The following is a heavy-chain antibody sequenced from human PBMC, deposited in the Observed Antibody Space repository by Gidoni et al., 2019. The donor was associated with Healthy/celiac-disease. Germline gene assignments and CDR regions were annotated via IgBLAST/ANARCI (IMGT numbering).Heavy chain of an antibody. J-gene: IGHJ3*02. D-gene: IGHD4-17*01. Sequence: QVQLVQSGAEVKKPRSSVKVSCKASGGTFSSYAISWVRQAPGQGLEWMGGIIPMLGTANYAQKFKGRVTITADESTSTAYMELSSLRSEDKAVYYCARDCSWALRSDAFDIWGQGTMVTVSS. V-gene: IGHV1-69*01. CDR2: IIPMLGTA. CDR3: ARDCSWALRSDAFDI. CDR1: GGTFSSYA.